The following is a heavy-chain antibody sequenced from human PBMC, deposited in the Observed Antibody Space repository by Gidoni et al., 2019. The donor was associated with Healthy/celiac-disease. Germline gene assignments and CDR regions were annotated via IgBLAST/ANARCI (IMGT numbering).Heavy chain of an antibody. CDR1: GGSFSGYY. CDR3: ARTRRTGTTRAFDI. Sequence: VQLQQWGATLLQPSETLSLTCSTYGGSFSGYYCSWILQPPGKGLEWIGEINHSGSTNYNPSLKSRVTISVDTSKNQFSLKLSSVTSADTAVYYCARTRRTGTTRAFDIWGQGTMVTVSS. V-gene: IGHV4-34*01. J-gene: IGHJ3*02. CDR2: INHSGST. D-gene: IGHD1-7*01.